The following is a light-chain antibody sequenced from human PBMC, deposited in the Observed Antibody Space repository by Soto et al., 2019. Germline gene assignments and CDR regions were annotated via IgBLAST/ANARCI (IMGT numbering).Light chain of an antibody. J-gene: IGLJ1*01. V-gene: IGLV2-14*01. CDR1: NTDLGVYGY. CDR3: FSKISGFVYG. CDR2: DVN. Sequence: QSALAQPASVSRSFGQSITISCSGPNTDLGVYGYVSWYQHHPAKAPKLLIYDVNNRPSGISDRFSGSKSGDTASLTISGLQAEDEADYFCFSKISGFVYGFGTGTKVTVL.